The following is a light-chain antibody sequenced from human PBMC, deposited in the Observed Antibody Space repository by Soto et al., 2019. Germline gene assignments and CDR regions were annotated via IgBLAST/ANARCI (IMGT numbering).Light chain of an antibody. J-gene: IGKJ4*01. Sequence: EIVLTQSPATLSLSPGERVTLSCRASQSIGRYLAWYQHIPGQAPRLLIYDASNMATGFPARFSGSGSGTDFPLTISSLEPEDFADYYCQQRANWLTFGGGTKVEIK. CDR3: QQRANWLT. V-gene: IGKV3-11*01. CDR1: QSIGRY. CDR2: DAS.